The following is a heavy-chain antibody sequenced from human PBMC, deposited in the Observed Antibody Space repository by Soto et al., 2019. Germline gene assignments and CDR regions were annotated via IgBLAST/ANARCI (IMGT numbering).Heavy chain of an antibody. V-gene: IGHV4-4*07. D-gene: IGHD2-8*02. CDR3: ARGMTPPGAPAWYYFDS. J-gene: IGHJ4*02. Sequence: WETLSLTCTVSGASITGSSYWSWIRQPAGKGLEWIGRFSLSGTTNYNPSLRSRVTMSADVSKNQFSLRLTSVTAADTALYYCARGMTPPGAPAWYYFDSWGQGTLVTVSS. CDR2: FSLSGTT. CDR1: GASITGSSY.